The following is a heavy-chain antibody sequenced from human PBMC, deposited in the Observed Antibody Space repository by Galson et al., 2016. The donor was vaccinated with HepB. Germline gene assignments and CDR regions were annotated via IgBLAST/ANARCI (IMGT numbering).Heavy chain of an antibody. CDR3: AIGGGLGVATTGTFEN. CDR1: GFTFSSYW. J-gene: IGHJ4*02. CDR2: IKQDGSQT. V-gene: IGHV3-7*03. D-gene: IGHD1-1*01. Sequence: SLRLSCAASGFTFSSYWMSWVRQTPEKGLEWVANIKQDGSQTFYVDSVKGRFTISRDNAKNSLYLQMNNLRADDTAVYFCAIGGGLGVATTGTFENWGQGTLVTVSS.